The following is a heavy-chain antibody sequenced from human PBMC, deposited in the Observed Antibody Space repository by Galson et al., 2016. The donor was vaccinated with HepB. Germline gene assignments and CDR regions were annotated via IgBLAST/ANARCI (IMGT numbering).Heavy chain of an antibody. J-gene: IGHJ4*02. D-gene: IGHD1-26*01. CDR2: IYPRDSET. V-gene: IGHV5-51*01. CDR3: ARVSSGTYYLMDF. CDR1: GYIFTNYW. Sequence: QSGAEVKKPGESLRISCKGSGYIFTNYWLAWVRQMPGKGLEWMGIIYPRDSETRYNPSFEGLISISSDKSITTAYLHFYGLKASDTAMYYCARVSSGTYYLMDFWGQGTLATVSS.